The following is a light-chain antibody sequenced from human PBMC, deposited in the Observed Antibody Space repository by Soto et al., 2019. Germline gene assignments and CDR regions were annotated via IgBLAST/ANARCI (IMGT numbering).Light chain of an antibody. CDR3: QQYNSYPWT. J-gene: IGKJ1*01. Sequence: DIQMTQSPSTLSASVGDRVTITCRASQSISTWLAWYQQKPGTAPKLLLYKASSLESGVPSRFSGSGSGTEFTLTISSLQPDDFANYYCQQYNSYPWTFGQGTKVEIK. CDR1: QSISTW. V-gene: IGKV1-5*03. CDR2: KAS.